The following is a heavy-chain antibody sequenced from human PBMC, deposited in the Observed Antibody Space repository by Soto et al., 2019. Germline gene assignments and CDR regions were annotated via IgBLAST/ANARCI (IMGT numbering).Heavy chain of an antibody. Sequence: QVQLVESGGGVVQPGRSLRLSCAASGFTFSSYGMHWVRQAPGKGLEWVAVISYDGSNKYYADSVKGRFTISRDNSKNTLYLQMNSLRDEDTAVYYCAKDKQLVRKYYYYGMDVWGQGTTVTVSS. CDR3: AKDKQLVRKYYYYGMDV. CDR1: GFTFSSYG. CDR2: ISYDGSNK. D-gene: IGHD6-13*01. V-gene: IGHV3-30*18. J-gene: IGHJ6*02.